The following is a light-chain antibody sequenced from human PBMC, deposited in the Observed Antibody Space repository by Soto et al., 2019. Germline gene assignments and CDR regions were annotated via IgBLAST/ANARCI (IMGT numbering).Light chain of an antibody. V-gene: IGLV2-23*01. CDR1: SNTFGNYNL. CDR2: EGS. CDR3: CSYVGITSYVV. Sequence: QSVLTQPASVSGSPGKSITISCPGTSNTFGNYNLVSWYQQQSGKAPKLMIYEGSTRPSGVSNRFSGSKSGNTASLTISGLQPEDDAHYYCCSYVGITSYVVFGGGTKLTVL. J-gene: IGLJ2*01.